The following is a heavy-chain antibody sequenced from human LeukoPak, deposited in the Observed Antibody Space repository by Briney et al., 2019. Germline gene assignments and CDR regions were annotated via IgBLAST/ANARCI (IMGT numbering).Heavy chain of an antibody. CDR2: INPKSGGT. J-gene: IGHJ4*02. D-gene: IGHD1-26*01. Sequence: ASVKVSCKASGYTFTDYYIHWVRLAPGLGLELMAWINPKSGGTNYAQKFQGRVTMTRDTSINTVYMELSRMRSDDTAVYYYARGQASGSHTYYFDFWGQGTLVTISS. V-gene: IGHV1-2*02. CDR1: GYTFTDYY. CDR3: ARGQASGSHTYYFDF.